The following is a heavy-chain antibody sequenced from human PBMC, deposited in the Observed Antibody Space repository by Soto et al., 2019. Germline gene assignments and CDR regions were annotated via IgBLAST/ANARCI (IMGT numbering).Heavy chain of an antibody. D-gene: IGHD2-15*01. CDR2: INPNSGGT. CDR1: GYTFTGYY. V-gene: IGHV1-2*04. CDR3: AKGGSMCSRSGCFSTRGLFDY. Sequence: ASVKVSCKASGYTFTGYYMHWVRQAPGQGLEWMGWINPNSGGTNYAQKFQGWVTMTRDTSISTAYMELNSLRAEDTAVYYCAKGGSMCSRSGCFSTRGLFDYWGQGALVTVSS. J-gene: IGHJ4*02.